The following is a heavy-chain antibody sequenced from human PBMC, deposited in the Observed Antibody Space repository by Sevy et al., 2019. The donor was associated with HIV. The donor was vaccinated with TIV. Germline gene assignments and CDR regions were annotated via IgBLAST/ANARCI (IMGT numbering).Heavy chain of an antibody. D-gene: IGHD3-16*01. J-gene: IGHJ4*02. CDR3: ARGSRGDAALPDY. V-gene: IGHV3-30*09. CDR1: GFNFSTYA. CDR2: ISSDVIRK. Sequence: GGCLRLSCSVSGFNFSTYAMHWVRQAPGKGLEWVAVISSDVIRKYYGASVRGRFAISRDNSNNTLSLQMNSLRIEDTAVYYCARGSRGDAALPDYWGQGTLVTVSS.